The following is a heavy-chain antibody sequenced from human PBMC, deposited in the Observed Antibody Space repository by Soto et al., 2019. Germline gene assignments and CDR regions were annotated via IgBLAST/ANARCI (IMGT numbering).Heavy chain of an antibody. V-gene: IGHV1-18*01. CDR1: GYTFSSYG. J-gene: IGHJ6*02. CDR3: ARDRGVPALSGMDV. Sequence: QAQLVQSGAEVKKPGASVKVSCKASGYTFSSYGISWVRQAPGQGLEWMGWISAYNGNTNYAQKVQGRVTVTTDTSTSTAYMELRSLRSDDTAVYYCARDRGVPALSGMDVWGQGTTVTVSS. D-gene: IGHD2-2*01. CDR2: ISAYNGNT.